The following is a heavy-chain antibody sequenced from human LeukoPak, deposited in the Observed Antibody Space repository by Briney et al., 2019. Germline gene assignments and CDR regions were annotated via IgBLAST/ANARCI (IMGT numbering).Heavy chain of an antibody. Sequence: SVKVSCKASGGTFSSYAISWVRQAPGQGLEWMGGIIPIFGTANYAQKFQGRVTITADESTSTAYMELSSLRSEDTAVCYCARVAVAGTGGAFDIWGQGTMVTVSS. CDR1: GGTFSSYA. D-gene: IGHD6-19*01. J-gene: IGHJ3*02. V-gene: IGHV1-69*13. CDR2: IIPIFGTA. CDR3: ARVAVAGTGGAFDI.